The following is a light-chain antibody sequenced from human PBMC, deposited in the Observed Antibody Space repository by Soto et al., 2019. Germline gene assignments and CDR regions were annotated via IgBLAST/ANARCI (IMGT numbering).Light chain of an antibody. CDR1: SSNIGAGYD. J-gene: IGLJ3*02. V-gene: IGLV1-40*01. Sequence: QSVLTQPPSVSGAPGQRVTISCTGSSSNIGAGYDVHWYQQLPGKAPRLLIYRGNNRPPGVPDRLSGSKSGTSASLVIAGLQAEDEGHFYCQSYDSNVSASVFGGGTKLTVL. CDR2: RGN. CDR3: QSYDSNVSASV.